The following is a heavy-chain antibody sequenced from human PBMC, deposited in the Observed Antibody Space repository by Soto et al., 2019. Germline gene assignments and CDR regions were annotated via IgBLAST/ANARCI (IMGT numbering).Heavy chain of an antibody. CDR3: ARSECGGDCGYFDY. CDR2: INPSGGSP. Sequence: QVQLVQSGAEVKKPGASVKVSCKASGYTFTSYYMHWVRQAPGQGLEWMGIINPSGGSPSYAQKVQGSVTMTRDTSTSTVYLELGSLRSEDTAVYYCARSECGGDCGYFDYWGQGTLVTVSS. V-gene: IGHV1-46*01. CDR1: GYTFTSYY. D-gene: IGHD2-21*02. J-gene: IGHJ4*02.